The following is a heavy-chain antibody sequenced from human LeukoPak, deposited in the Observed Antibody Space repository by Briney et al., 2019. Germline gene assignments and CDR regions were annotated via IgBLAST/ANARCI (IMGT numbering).Heavy chain of an antibody. D-gene: IGHD1-26*01. V-gene: IGHV3-48*03. CDR2: ISSSGSTI. J-gene: IGHJ4*02. Sequence: GGSLRLSCAASRFTFSSYEMNWVRQAPGKGLEWVSYISSSGSTIYYADSVKGRFTISRDNAKNSLYLQMNSLRAEDTAVYYCARDEELLDYWGQGTLVTVSS. CDR1: RFTFSSYE. CDR3: ARDEELLDY.